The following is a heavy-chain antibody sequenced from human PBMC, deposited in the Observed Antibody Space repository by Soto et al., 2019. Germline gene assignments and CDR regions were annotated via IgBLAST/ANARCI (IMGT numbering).Heavy chain of an antibody. D-gene: IGHD1-26*01. J-gene: IGHJ6*02. CDR1: GFSFRDYD. CDR2: LGAARDP. V-gene: IGHV3-13*05. CDR3: ARAYLVRLPRRADYYYAMDV. Sequence: VQLVESGGGSVQPGESLRLSCAASGFSFRDYDMHWVRQRKGKGLEWVSALGAARDPYYVGSVKGRFSVSRDNAQNSLFLQMNNLRVDDTAVYFGARAYLVRLPRRADYYYAMDVWGRGTTVTVSS.